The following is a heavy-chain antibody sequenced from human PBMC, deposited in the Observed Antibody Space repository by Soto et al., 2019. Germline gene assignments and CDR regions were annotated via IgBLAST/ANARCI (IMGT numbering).Heavy chain of an antibody. CDR1: GFTFSSYA. V-gene: IGHV3-23*01. D-gene: IGHD5-12*01. Sequence: VGSLRLSCAASGFTFSSYAMSWVRQAPGKGLEWVSAISGSGGSTYYADSVKGRFTISRDNSKNTPYLQMNSLRAEDTAVYYCAKTSRVARPTQAIDYWGQGTLVTVSS. J-gene: IGHJ4*02. CDR2: ISGSGGST. CDR3: AKTSRVARPTQAIDY.